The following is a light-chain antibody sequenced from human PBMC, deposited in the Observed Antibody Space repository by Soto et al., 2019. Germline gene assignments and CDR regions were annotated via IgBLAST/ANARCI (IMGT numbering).Light chain of an antibody. J-gene: IGLJ2*01. V-gene: IGLV1-40*01. CDR2: GNS. CDR1: SSNIGAGYD. Sequence: QSVLTQPPSVSGAPGQRVTISCTGGSSNIGAGYDVHWYQQLPGTTPKLLIYGNSNRPSGVPDRFSGSKSATSASLAITGLQAEDEAEYYCQSYDSSLSGSVFGGGTQLTVL. CDR3: QSYDSSLSGSV.